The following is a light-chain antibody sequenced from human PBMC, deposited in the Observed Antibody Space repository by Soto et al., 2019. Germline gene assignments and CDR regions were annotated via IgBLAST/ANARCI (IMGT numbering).Light chain of an antibody. CDR2: EVS. Sequence: QSVLTQPPSASGSPGQSVTISCTGTSSDVGGYNYVSWYQQHPGKAPKLMIYEVSKRPSGVPDRFSGSKSGNTASLTVSGLQAEDEAAYYCSSYAGSNNYVFGPGTQLTVL. J-gene: IGLJ1*01. CDR1: SSDVGGYNY. CDR3: SSYAGSNNYV. V-gene: IGLV2-8*01.